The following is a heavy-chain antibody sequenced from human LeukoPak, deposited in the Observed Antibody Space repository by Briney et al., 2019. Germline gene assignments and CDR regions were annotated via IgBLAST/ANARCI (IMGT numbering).Heavy chain of an antibody. Sequence: PSETLSLTCTVSGGSISSGGYYWSWMRQHPGKGLEWIGYIHYSGSTDYNPSLKSRVSISVDTSKKQFSLNLSSVTAADTAVYHCARDRYGSYFDYWGQGTLVTVSS. V-gene: IGHV4-31*03. CDR3: ARDRYGSYFDY. CDR1: GGSISSGGYY. D-gene: IGHD1-26*01. CDR2: IHYSGST. J-gene: IGHJ4*02.